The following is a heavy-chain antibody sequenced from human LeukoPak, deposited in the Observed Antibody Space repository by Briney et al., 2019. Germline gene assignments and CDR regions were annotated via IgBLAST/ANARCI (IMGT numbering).Heavy chain of an antibody. V-gene: IGHV3-23*01. CDR2: ISGSGGST. CDR1: GFTFSSYA. CDR3: AKGAGIAARPLRGFDY. J-gene: IGHJ4*02. Sequence: GGSLRLSCAASGFTFSSYAMSWVRQAPGKGLEWVSAISGSGGSTYYADSVKGRFTISRDNSKNTLYQQMNNLRAEDTAVYYCAKGAGIAARPLRGFDYWGQETLVTVSS. D-gene: IGHD6-6*01.